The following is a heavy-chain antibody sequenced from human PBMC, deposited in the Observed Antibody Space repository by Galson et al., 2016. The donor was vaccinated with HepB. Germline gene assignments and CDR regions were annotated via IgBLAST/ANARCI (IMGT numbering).Heavy chain of an antibody. CDR2: IWHDGNNK. Sequence: SLRLSCAASGFTFSRYGMHWVRQAPGKGLEWVAVIWHDGNNKYYADSVKGRFTIARDNSQSTLYLQMNSLRDEDTAVYYCAKEAAPTVKSGSDVDYWGQGTLVTVSS. D-gene: IGHD2-21*01. J-gene: IGHJ4*02. CDR1: GFTFSRYG. V-gene: IGHV3-33*06. CDR3: AKEAAPTVKSGSDVDY.